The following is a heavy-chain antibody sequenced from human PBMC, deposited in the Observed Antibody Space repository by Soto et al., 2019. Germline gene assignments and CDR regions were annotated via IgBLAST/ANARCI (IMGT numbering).Heavy chain of an antibody. D-gene: IGHD3-3*02. Sequence: SETLSLTCSVPGGAISSYYWSWVRQPAGKGLEWIGRAFSSGSTNYNASLKSRVTMSIDTSKNEVSLTLRSVTAADTAVYYCARVAFSYFGMDVWGPGTTVTVSS. CDR1: GGAISSYY. J-gene: IGHJ6*02. CDR3: ARVAFSYFGMDV. CDR2: AFSSGST. V-gene: IGHV4-4*07.